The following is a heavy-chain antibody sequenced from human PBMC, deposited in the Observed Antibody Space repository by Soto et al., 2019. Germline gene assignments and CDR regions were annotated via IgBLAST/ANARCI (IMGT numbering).Heavy chain of an antibody. CDR3: ARERTICGGAPGGGVDV. Sequence: SETLSLTCTVSGGSISSGDYYWSWIRQPPGKGLEWIGYIYYRGSTYYNPSLKSRVTMSLEKSKKQFSLKINSVVAADTAICYCARERTICGGAPGGGVDVWGQGTTVAVAS. V-gene: IGHV4-30-4*01. D-gene: IGHD3-3*01. CDR2: IYYRGST. CDR1: GGSISSGDYY. J-gene: IGHJ6*02.